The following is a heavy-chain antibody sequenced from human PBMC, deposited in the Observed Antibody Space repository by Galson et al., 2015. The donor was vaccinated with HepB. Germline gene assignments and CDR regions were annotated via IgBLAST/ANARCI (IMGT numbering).Heavy chain of an antibody. CDR3: AKGGIEPVAPPAKRLGQSFYYYYMDV. J-gene: IGHJ6*03. V-gene: IGHV3-23*01. CDR2: ISANSGST. CDR1: GFTFSSYA. D-gene: IGHD2-2*01. Sequence: SLRLSCAASGFTFSSYAVTWVRQAPGKGLEWVSTISANSGSTYYADSVKGRFTISRDNSKNTLYLQMNSLTVEDTAVYYCAKGGIEPVAPPAKRLGQSFYYYYMDVWGKGTTVIVSS.